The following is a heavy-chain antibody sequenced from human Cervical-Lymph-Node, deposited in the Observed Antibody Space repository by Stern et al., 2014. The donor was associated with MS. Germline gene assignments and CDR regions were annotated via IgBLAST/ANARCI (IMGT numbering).Heavy chain of an antibody. Sequence: EVQLVESGAEVKKPGESLKISCEASGYLFDDYWIGWVRQMSGRGLELVAIIFPRDSNTRYSPSVQGQVTISADKSISTAYLQWSTLKPSDPAIYSWASSPATPSGYDRFDYWGQGALVTVSS. V-gene: IGHV5-51*03. CDR3: ASSPATPSGYDRFDY. D-gene: IGHD5-12*01. CDR2: IFPRDSNT. J-gene: IGHJ4*02. CDR1: GYLFDDYW.